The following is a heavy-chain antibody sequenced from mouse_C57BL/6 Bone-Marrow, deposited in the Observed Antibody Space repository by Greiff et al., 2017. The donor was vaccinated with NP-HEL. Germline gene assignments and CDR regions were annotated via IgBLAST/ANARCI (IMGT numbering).Heavy chain of an antibody. V-gene: IGHV3-6*01. Sequence: EVQLQQSGPGLVKPSQSLSLTCSVTGYSITSGYYWNWIRQFPGNKLEWMGYISYDGSNNYNPSLQNRISITRDTSKNQFFLKLNSVTTEDTATYYCARVGYDYGFPYYFDYWGQGTTLTVSS. D-gene: IGHD2-4*01. CDR3: ARVGYDYGFPYYFDY. J-gene: IGHJ2*01. CDR1: GYSITSGYY. CDR2: ISYDGSN.